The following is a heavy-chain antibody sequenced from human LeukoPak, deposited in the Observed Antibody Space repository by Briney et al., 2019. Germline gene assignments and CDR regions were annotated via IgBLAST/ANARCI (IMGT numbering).Heavy chain of an antibody. CDR1: GFIISSYE. CDR2: ISPAENI. CDR3: GRFKTYFDS. Sequence: GGSLRLSCAASGFIISSYEMTWVRQASGKGLEWLSYISPAENIHYADSVKGRFTISGDNAKNSVFLQMNSLRGEDTAVYYCGRFKTYFDSWGQGTLVTVSS. V-gene: IGHV3-48*03. J-gene: IGHJ4*02.